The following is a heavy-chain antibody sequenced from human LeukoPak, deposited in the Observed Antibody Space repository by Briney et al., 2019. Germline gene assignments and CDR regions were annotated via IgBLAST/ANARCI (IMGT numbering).Heavy chain of an antibody. D-gene: IGHD3-3*01. CDR3: ARGSVLRHFNY. Sequence: SETLSLTCTVSGASLSSGGYYWSWLRQPAGKGLEWIGRIYTGGSTYYNPSLKSRVTISVDTSKNQFSLKLSSVTAADTAVYYCARGSVLRHFNYWGQGTLVTVSS. V-gene: IGHV4-61*02. J-gene: IGHJ4*02. CDR1: GASLSSGGYY. CDR2: IYTGGST.